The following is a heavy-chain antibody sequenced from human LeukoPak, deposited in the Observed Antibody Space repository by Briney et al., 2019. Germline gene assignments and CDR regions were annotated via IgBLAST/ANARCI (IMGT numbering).Heavy chain of an antibody. CDR1: GYTFTSYG. Sequence: GASVKVSCKASGYTFTSYGISWVRQAPGQGLEWMGWISDYNGNKNYAQKLQGRVTMTTDTSTRTAYMELRSLRSDDTAVYYCASAVNWANWYFDLWGRGTLVTVSS. D-gene: IGHD1-1*01. CDR2: ISDYNGNK. J-gene: IGHJ2*01. CDR3: ASAVNWANWYFDL. V-gene: IGHV1-18*01.